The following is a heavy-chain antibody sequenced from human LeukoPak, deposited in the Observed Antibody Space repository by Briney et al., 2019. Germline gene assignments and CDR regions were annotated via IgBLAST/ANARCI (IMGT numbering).Heavy chain of an antibody. V-gene: IGHV3-30*18. D-gene: IGHD3-9*01. CDR1: GFTFSSYG. CDR2: ISYDGSNK. CDR3: AKSRHYDILTGPRYFDY. J-gene: IGHJ4*02. Sequence: EGSLRLSCAASGFTFSSYGMHWVRQAPGKGLEWVAVISYDGSNKYYADSVKGRFTISRDNSKNTLYLQMNSLRAEDTAVYYCAKSRHYDILTGPRYFDYWGQGTLVTVSS.